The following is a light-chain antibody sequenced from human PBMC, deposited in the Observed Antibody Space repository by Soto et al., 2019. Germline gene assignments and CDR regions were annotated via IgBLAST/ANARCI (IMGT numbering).Light chain of an antibody. Sequence: IVLTQSPGTLSLSPGESATLSCRASQTVTDSYLAWYQQTPGQAHRLLIYGTSNRAAGVPNRFRGAGSGTDFTLTISRLEPEDFAVYYCQQFGGSFSFGGGTKVEI. CDR3: QQFGGSFS. V-gene: IGKV3-20*01. J-gene: IGKJ4*01. CDR2: GTS. CDR1: QTVTDSY.